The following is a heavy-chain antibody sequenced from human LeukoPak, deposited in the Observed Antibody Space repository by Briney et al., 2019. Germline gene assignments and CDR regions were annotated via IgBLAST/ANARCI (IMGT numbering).Heavy chain of an antibody. D-gene: IGHD6-13*01. V-gene: IGHV1-24*01. J-gene: IGHJ4*02. Sequence: ASVKVSCKVSGYTLTELSMHWVRQAPGKGLEWMGGFDPEDGETIYAQKFQSRVTITADKSTSTAYMELSSLRSEDTAVYYCASVIAAVSYWGQGTLVTVSS. CDR2: FDPEDGET. CDR1: GYTLTELS. CDR3: ASVIAAVSY.